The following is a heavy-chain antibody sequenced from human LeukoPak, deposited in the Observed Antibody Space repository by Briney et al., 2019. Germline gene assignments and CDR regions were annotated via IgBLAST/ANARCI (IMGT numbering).Heavy chain of an antibody. CDR1: RFSFSNYG. CDR3: ARDMGTWPNSLFDY. V-gene: IGHV3-30*03. J-gene: IGHJ4*02. D-gene: IGHD4-23*01. Sequence: PGRALRHSLAASRFSFSNYGMHWVRQAPGKGLEWVAVISHDGSNKYNADSVKGRFTISRDDSKNPLFLQRHSPRAEDMAVYYCARDMGTWPNSLFDYWGQGSLVTVSS. CDR2: ISHDGSNK.